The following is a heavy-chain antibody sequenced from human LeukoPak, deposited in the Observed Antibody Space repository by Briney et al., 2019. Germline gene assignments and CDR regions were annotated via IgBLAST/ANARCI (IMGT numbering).Heavy chain of an antibody. V-gene: IGHV3-69-1*01. J-gene: IGHJ4*02. Sequence: PGGSLSLSCAASGFTFSDCAMTWVRPAPGKGLEWVSSIGSDDNKHYSESAKGRFAISRDNAKKSLYLQMSSLRPQDTAVYFCVRGDWYFESWGQGTLVTVSS. D-gene: IGHD2-21*01. CDR1: GFTFSDCA. CDR3: VRGDWYFES. CDR2: IGSDDNK.